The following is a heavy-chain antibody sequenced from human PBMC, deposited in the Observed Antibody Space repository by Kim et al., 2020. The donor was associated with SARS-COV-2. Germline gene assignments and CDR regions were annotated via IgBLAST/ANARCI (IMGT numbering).Heavy chain of an antibody. CDR1: GGSISSSSYY. CDR2: IYYSGST. V-gene: IGHV4-39*07. J-gene: IGHJ4*02. D-gene: IGHD6-19*01. Sequence: SETLSLTCTVSGGSISSSSYYWGWIRQPPGKGLEWIGSIYYSGSTYYNPSLKSRVTISVDTSKNQFSLKLSSVTAADTAVYYCARVEGIAVAGIDYWGQGTLVTVSS. CDR3: ARVEGIAVAGIDY.